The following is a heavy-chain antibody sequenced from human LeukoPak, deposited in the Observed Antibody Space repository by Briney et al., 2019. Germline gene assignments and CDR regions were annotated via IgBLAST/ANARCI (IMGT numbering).Heavy chain of an antibody. CDR1: GGTFSSYA. D-gene: IGHD2-2*01. V-gene: IGHV1-18*01. CDR2: ISAYNGNT. Sequence: ASVKVPCKASGGTFSSYAISWVRQAPGQGLEWMGWISAYNGNTNYAQKLQGRVTMTTDTSTSTAYMELRSLRSDDTAVYYCARGYLSDIVVVPAAFDYWGQGTLVTVSS. CDR3: ARGYLSDIVVVPAAFDY. J-gene: IGHJ4*02.